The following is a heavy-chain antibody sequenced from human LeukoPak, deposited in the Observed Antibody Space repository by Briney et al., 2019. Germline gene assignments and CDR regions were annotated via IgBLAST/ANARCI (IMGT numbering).Heavy chain of an antibody. V-gene: IGHV3-48*01. Sequence: GGSLRLSCAASGFMFSSYWMSWVRQAPGKGLEWVSYIRSSSRTIYYADSVKGRFTISRDNAKNSLFLQMNSLRAEDTAVYYCARDGSGRVPEMSAPDYWGQGTLVTVSS. CDR3: ARDGSGRVPEMSAPDY. CDR2: IRSSSRTI. J-gene: IGHJ4*02. CDR1: GFMFSSYW. D-gene: IGHD3-10*01.